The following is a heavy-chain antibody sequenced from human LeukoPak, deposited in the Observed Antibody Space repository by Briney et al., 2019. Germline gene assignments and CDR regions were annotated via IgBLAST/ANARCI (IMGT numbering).Heavy chain of an antibody. CDR2: ISWNSGSI. Sequence: SGGSLTLSCAASGFTLDDYAMHWVRQAPGKGLEWVSGISWNSGSIGYADSVKGRFTISRDNAKNSLYLQMNSLRAEDRALYYCARSIRISEYFDYWGQGTLVTVSS. CDR1: GFTLDDYA. J-gene: IGHJ4*02. D-gene: IGHD1-14*01. CDR3: ARSIRISEYFDY. V-gene: IGHV3-9*01.